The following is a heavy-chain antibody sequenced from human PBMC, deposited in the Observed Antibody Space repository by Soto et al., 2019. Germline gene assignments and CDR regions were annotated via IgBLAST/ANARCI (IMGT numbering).Heavy chain of an antibody. V-gene: IGHV1-18*01. CDR3: ARVYDFWSGYSNPFDY. CDR1: GGTFSGYA. D-gene: IGHD3-3*01. CDR2: ISAYNGNT. J-gene: IGHJ4*02. Sequence: ASVKVSCKASGGTFSGYAINWVRQAPGQGLEWMGWISAYNGNTNYAQKLQDRVTMTTDTSTSTAYMELRSLRSDDTAVYYCARVYDFWSGYSNPFDYWGQGTLVTVSS.